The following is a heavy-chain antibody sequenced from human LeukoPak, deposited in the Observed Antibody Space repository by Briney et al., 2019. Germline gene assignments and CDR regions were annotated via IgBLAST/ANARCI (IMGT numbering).Heavy chain of an antibody. CDR2: ISYDGSNK. D-gene: IGHD5-24*01. CDR1: GFTFSSYA. CDR3: VKDRPCDGCMPMDA. Sequence: PGGSLRLSCAASGFTFSSYAMHWVRQAPGKGLEWVAVISYDGSNKYYADSVKGRFTISRDNSKDTVYLQMNSLRVEDTAKYFCVKDRPCDGCMPMDAWGQGTTVTVSS. J-gene: IGHJ6*02. V-gene: IGHV3-30*04.